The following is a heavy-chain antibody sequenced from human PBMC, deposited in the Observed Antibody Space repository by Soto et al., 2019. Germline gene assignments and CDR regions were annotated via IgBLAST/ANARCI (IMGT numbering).Heavy chain of an antibody. D-gene: IGHD3-3*01. CDR1: GYSFTSYW. J-gene: IGHJ4*02. Sequence: GESLKISCKGSGYSFTSYWIGWVRQMPGKGLEWMGIIYPGDSDTRYSPSFQGQVTISADKSISTAYLQWSSLKASDTAMYYCARLTRPFDFWSGYYRDSRPLYFDYWGQGTLVTVSS. CDR3: ARLTRPFDFWSGYYRDSRPLYFDY. CDR2: IYPGDSDT. V-gene: IGHV5-51*01.